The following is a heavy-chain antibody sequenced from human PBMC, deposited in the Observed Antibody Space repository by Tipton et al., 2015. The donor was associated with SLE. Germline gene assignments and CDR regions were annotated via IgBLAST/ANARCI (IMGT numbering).Heavy chain of an antibody. V-gene: IGHV4-38-2*02. D-gene: IGHD4/OR15-4a*01. CDR3: ARDSANFSFDY. J-gene: IGHJ4*02. CDR2: IYHSGNT. CDR1: DYSISSGYY. Sequence: LRLSCAVSDYSISSGYYWGWIRQPPGKGLEWIGYIYHSGNTYYNPPLKSRVTISGDTSKNQFSLQLNSVTPEDTAVYYCARDSANFSFDYWGQGTLVTVYS.